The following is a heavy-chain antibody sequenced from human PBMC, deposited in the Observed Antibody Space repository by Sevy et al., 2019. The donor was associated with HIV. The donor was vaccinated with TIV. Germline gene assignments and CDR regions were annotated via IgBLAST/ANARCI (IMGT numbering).Heavy chain of an antibody. V-gene: IGHV3-23*01. CDR3: AKDYYDSSGYYPMDAFDI. CDR2: ISGSGGST. D-gene: IGHD3-22*01. Sequence: GGSLRPSCAASGFTFRTYAMNWVRQAPGKGLEWVSGISGSGGSTYYADSVKGRFTISRDNSKNTLYLQMNSLRAEDTAVYYCAKDYYDSSGYYPMDAFDIWGQGTMVTVSS. CDR1: GFTFRTYA. J-gene: IGHJ3*02.